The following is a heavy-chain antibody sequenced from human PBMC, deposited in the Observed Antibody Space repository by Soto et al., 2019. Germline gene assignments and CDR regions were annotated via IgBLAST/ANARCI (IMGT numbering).Heavy chain of an antibody. D-gene: IGHD2-15*01. Sequence: EVQLVESGGRLGQPGGSLLLSCAASGFMFSAYWMSWVRQDPGMGLEGGATISGGASDKFYVDSVKGRCTISRDDSKITLYLQMNSLRDEDTAVYYCVREYWHRFESWGQGTLVTVSS. J-gene: IGHJ4*02. CDR1: GFMFSAYW. V-gene: IGHV3-7*01. CDR2: ISGGASDK. CDR3: VREYWHRFES.